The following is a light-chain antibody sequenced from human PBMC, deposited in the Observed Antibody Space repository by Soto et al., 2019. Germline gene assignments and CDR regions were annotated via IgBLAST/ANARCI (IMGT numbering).Light chain of an antibody. V-gene: IGKV3-15*01. Sequence: EIVMTQSPATLSVSPGERATLSCRASQSVSSYLAWYQQKPGQAPRLLIYGASTRATGVPARFSGSGSGTQFTLTISRLQSEDFVVYSCQQYNNWPRTFGQGTKVEIK. CDR1: QSVSSY. J-gene: IGKJ1*01. CDR3: QQYNNWPRT. CDR2: GAS.